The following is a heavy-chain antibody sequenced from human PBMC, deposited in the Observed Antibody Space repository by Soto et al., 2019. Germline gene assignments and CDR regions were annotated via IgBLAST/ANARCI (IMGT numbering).Heavy chain of an antibody. D-gene: IGHD5-12*01. CDR1: GDSFNDYY. V-gene: IGHV1-2*04. CDR3: ARESGGATATLDYYYFYMDV. CDR2: INPNGGVT. J-gene: IGHJ6*03. Sequence: QVQLVQSGAEVRKPGASVTVSCRSSGDSFNDYYIHWVRQAPGQGFEWMGWINPNGGVTKYAQKFQGWVSMTRDTSMRTVYMQVSRLRSEDTAVYSCARESGGATATLDYYYFYMDVWGTGTTVTVSS.